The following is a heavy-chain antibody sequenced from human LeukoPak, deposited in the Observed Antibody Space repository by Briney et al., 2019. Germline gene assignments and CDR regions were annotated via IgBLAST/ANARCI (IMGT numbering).Heavy chain of an antibody. CDR1: GFTFSSYE. CDR2: ISSSGSTI. J-gene: IGHJ4*02. D-gene: IGHD2-21*02. CDR3: ARDRYCGGDCHGFGLDY. Sequence: GGSLRLSCAASGFTFSSYEMNWVRQAPGKGLEWVSYISSSGSTIYYADSVKGRFTISRDNAKNSLYLQMNSLRAEDTAVYYCARDRYCGGDCHGFGLDYWGQGTLVTVSS. V-gene: IGHV3-48*03.